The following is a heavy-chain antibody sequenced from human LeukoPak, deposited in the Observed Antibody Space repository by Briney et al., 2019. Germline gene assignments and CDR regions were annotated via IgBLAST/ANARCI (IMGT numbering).Heavy chain of an antibody. D-gene: IGHD3-22*01. V-gene: IGHV1-18*01. CDR2: ISAYNGST. CDR1: GYTFRSYG. CDR3: ARSFYQYDTSGHVAFDY. J-gene: IGHJ4*02. Sequence: GASVKVSCTASGYTFRSYGISWVRQAPGQGLEWMGWISAYNGSTNYAQKFQGRATMTTETSTSTAYMELRSLRSDDTAVYYCARSFYQYDTSGHVAFDYWGRGTVVTVSS.